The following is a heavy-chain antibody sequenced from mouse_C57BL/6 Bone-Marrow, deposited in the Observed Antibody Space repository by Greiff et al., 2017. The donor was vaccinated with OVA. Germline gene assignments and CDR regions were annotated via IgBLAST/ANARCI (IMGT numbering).Heavy chain of an antibody. CDR1: GFNIKDDY. D-gene: IGHD1-1*01. V-gene: IGHV14-4*01. J-gene: IGHJ4*01. CDR3: TTERVLRYYAMDY. Sequence: VQLQQSGAELVRPGASVKLSCTASGFNIKDDYMHWVKQRPEQGLEWIGWIDPENGDTEYASKFQGKATITADTSSNTAYLQLSSLTSEDTAVDYCTTERVLRYYAMDYWGQGTSVTVSS. CDR2: IDPENGDT.